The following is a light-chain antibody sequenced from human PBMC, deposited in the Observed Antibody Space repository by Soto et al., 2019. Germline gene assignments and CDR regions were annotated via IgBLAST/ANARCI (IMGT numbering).Light chain of an antibody. J-gene: IGLJ1*01. V-gene: IGLV2-14*03. CDR1: SSDVGGYNS. CDR2: EVS. CDR3: SSYTSTSCYV. Sequence: QSVLTQPASVSGSPGQSITVSCTGTSSDVGGYNSVSWYQQHPGKPPKLIIYEVSNRPSGVSDRFSGSKSGNTASLTISGLQAEDEADYYCSSYTSTSCYVFAAGTKVTVL.